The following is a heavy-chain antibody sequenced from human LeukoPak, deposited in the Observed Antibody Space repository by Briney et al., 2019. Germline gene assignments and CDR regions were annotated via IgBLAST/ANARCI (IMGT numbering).Heavy chain of an antibody. CDR3: ARDGGTWYYDFWSGYYQGCAFDI. CDR2: IYYSGST. J-gene: IGHJ3*02. D-gene: IGHD3-3*01. CDR1: GGPISSSSYY. Sequence: SETLSLTCTVSGGPISSSSYYWGWIRQPPGKGLEWIGSIYYSGSTYYNPSLKSRVTISVDTSKNQFSLKLSSVTAADTAVYYCARDGGTWYYDFWSGYYQGCAFDIWGQGTMVTVSS. V-gene: IGHV4-39*07.